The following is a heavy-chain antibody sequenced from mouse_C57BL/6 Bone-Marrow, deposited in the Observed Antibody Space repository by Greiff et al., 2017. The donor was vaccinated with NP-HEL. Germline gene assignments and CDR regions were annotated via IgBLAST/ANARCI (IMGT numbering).Heavy chain of an antibody. CDR2: INPNNGGT. Sequence: VQLQQSGPELVKPGASVKISCKASGYTFTDYYMNWVKQSHGKSLEWIGDINPNNGGTSYNQKFKGKATLTVDKSSSTAYMELRSLTSEDSAVYYCARSNYSNYEDYFDYWGQGTTPT. D-gene: IGHD2-5*01. V-gene: IGHV1-26*01. J-gene: IGHJ2*01. CDR1: GYTFTDYY. CDR3: ARSNYSNYEDYFDY.